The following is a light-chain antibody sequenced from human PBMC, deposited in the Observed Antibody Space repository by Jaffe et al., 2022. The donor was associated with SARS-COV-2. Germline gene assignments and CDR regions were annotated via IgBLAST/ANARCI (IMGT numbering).Light chain of an antibody. V-gene: IGKV2-30*01. CDR3: MQGKSWPYT. CDR1: QSLVYKDGDTY. Sequence: DVVMTQSPLSLPVTLGQPASISCRSSQSLVYKDGDTYLNWFQQRPGQSPRRLIYKVSNRDSGVPDRFSGSGSGTDFTLKISRVEAEDVAVYYCMQGKSWPYTFGQGTKLEIK. CDR2: KVS. J-gene: IGKJ2*01.